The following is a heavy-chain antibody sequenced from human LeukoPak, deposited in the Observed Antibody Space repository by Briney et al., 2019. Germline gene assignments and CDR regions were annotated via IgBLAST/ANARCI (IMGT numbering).Heavy chain of an antibody. Sequence: GGSLRLSCAASGFTFSSYAMSWVRQAPGKGLEWVSGINWNGAKTGYADSVKGRFTISRDNAKNSLYLQMNSLRAEDTALYYCAREGDSSGYYDYWGQGTLVTVSS. CDR1: GFTFSSYA. CDR3: AREGDSSGYYDY. J-gene: IGHJ4*02. CDR2: INWNGAKT. V-gene: IGHV3-20*04. D-gene: IGHD3-22*01.